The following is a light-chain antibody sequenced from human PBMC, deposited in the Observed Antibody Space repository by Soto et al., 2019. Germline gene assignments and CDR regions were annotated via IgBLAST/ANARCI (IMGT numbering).Light chain of an antibody. CDR2: DNN. CDR3: AGWDGSLRGFV. CDR1: SSNIGRDP. V-gene: IGLV1-44*01. J-gene: IGLJ1*01. Sequence: QSVLTQPPSASGTPGQRVTISCSGSSSNIGRDPVNWYQELPGTAPKLPIYDNNQRPSGVPDRFSGSKSGTSASLAISGLQSEDEADYFCAGWDGSLRGFVFGTGTKVTVL.